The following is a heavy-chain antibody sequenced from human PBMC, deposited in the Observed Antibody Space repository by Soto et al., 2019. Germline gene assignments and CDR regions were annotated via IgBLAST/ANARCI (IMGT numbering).Heavy chain of an antibody. CDR1: GFTFSSYW. Sequence: AGGSLRLSCAASGFTFSSYWMSWVRQAPGKGLEWVANIKQDGSEKYYVDSVKGRFTISRDNAKNSLYLQMNSLRAEDTAVYYCARDRKIGGVFAFDIWGQGTMVTVSS. V-gene: IGHV3-7*01. J-gene: IGHJ3*02. D-gene: IGHD3-10*01. CDR3: ARDRKIGGVFAFDI. CDR2: IKQDGSEK.